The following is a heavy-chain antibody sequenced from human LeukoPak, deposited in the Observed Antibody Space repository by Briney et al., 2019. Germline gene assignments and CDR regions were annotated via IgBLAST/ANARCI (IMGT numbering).Heavy chain of an antibody. J-gene: IGHJ3*02. D-gene: IGHD3-3*01. CDR2: IYYSGST. V-gene: IGHV4-31*02. Sequence: SQTLSLTCTVSGGSISSGGYSWSWIRQHPGKGLEWIGYIYYSGSTYYNPSLKSRVTISVDTSKNQFSLKLSSVTAADTAVYYCARASSFWSGYYRVGDAFDTWGQGTMVTVSS. CDR1: GGSISSGGYS. CDR3: ARASSFWSGYYRVGDAFDT.